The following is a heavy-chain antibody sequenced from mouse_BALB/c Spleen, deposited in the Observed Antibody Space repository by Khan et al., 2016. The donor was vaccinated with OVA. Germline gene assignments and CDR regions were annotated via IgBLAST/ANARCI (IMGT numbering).Heavy chain of an antibody. CDR1: GFSLTSYG. D-gene: IGHD2-4*01. Sequence: QVQLKESGPGLVQPSQSLSINCTVSGFSLTSYGVHWVRQSPGKGLEWLGVIWSGGSTDYNEAFISRLSISKDNSKSQVFFKMNSLQSNETAIYYCARNYDYDECLTYWGQGTLVTVS. CDR2: IWSGGST. CDR3: ARNYDYDECLTY. V-gene: IGHV2-2*03. J-gene: IGHJ3*01.